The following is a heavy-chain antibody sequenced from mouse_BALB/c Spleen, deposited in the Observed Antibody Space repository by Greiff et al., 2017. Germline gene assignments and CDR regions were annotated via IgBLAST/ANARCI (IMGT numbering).Heavy chain of an antibody. V-gene: IGHV1S56*01. Sequence: QVQLQQSGPELVKPGASVRISCKASGYTFTSYYIHWVKQRPGQGLEWIGWIYPGNVNTKYNEKFKGKATLTADKSSSTAYMQLSSLTSEDSAVYFCARLETTDTGYFDYWGQGTTLTVSS. D-gene: IGHD1-2*01. CDR1: GYTFTSYY. CDR2: IYPGNVNT. CDR3: ARLETTDTGYFDY. J-gene: IGHJ2*01.